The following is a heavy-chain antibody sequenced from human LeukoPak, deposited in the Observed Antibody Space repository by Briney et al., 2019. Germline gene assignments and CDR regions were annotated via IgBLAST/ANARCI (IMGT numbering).Heavy chain of an antibody. CDR1: GYTFTGYY. CDR3: ARDPSYYDSSGPPDY. Sequence: ASVKVSCKASGYTFTGYYMHWVRQAPGQGLEWMGWINPNSGGTNYAQKFQGRVTMTRDTSISTAYMGLSRLRSDDTAVYYCARDPSYYDSSGPPDYWGQGTLVTVSS. CDR2: INPNSGGT. V-gene: IGHV1-2*02. J-gene: IGHJ4*02. D-gene: IGHD3-22*01.